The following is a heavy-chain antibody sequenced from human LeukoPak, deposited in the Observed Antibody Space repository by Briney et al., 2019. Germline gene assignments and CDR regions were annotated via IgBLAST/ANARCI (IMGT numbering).Heavy chain of an antibody. CDR2: INAGNGNT. Sequence: ASVKVSCKASGYTLTSYAMHWVRQAPGQRLEWMGWINAGNGNTKYSQKFQGRVTITRDTSASTAYTELSSLRSEDTAVYYCARDPYYYDSSGYYYLDWYFDLWGRGTLVTVSS. V-gene: IGHV1-3*01. D-gene: IGHD3-22*01. CDR3: ARDPYYYDSSGYYYLDWYFDL. CDR1: GYTLTSYA. J-gene: IGHJ2*01.